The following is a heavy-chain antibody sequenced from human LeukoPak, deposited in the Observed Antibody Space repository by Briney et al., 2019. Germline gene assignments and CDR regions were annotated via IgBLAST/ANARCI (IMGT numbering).Heavy chain of an antibody. Sequence: TSETLSLTCAVYGGSFSGYYWSWIRQPPGKGLEWIGEIIHSGSAKYNPSLKSRVTISVDTSKNQFSLKLSSVTAADTAVYYCARTPSEMVADYWGQGTLVTVSS. V-gene: IGHV4-34*12. CDR3: ARTPSEMVADY. CDR2: IIHSGSA. J-gene: IGHJ4*02. D-gene: IGHD5-24*01. CDR1: GGSFSGYY.